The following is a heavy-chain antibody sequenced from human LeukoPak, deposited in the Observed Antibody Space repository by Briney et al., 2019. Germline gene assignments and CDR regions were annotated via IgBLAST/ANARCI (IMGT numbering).Heavy chain of an antibody. CDR2: ISSSGSTI. Sequence: PGGSLRLSCAASGFTFSSYEMNWVRQAPGKGLEWVSYISSSGSTIYYADSVKGRFTISRENAKNSLYLQMNSLRAEDTAVYYCARRLGYCSSTSCHNWFDPWGQGTLVTVSS. J-gene: IGHJ5*02. CDR3: ARRLGYCSSTSCHNWFDP. D-gene: IGHD2-2*01. CDR1: GFTFSSYE. V-gene: IGHV3-48*03.